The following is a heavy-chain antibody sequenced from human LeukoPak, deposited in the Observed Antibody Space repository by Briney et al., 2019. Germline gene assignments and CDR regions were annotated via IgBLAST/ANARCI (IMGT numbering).Heavy chain of an antibody. Sequence: GASVKVSCKASGYTFTSYDINWVRQATGQWLEWMGWMNPNSGNTGYAQKFQGRVTITRNTSISTAYMELSSLRSEDTAVYYCARVVDGYNLAFDYWGQGTLITVSS. CDR3: ARVVDGYNLAFDY. CDR1: GYTFTSYD. J-gene: IGHJ4*02. CDR2: MNPNSGNT. V-gene: IGHV1-8*03. D-gene: IGHD5-24*01.